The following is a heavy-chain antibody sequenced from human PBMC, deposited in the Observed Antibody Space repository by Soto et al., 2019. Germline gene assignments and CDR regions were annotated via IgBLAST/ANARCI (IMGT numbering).Heavy chain of an antibody. J-gene: IGHJ3*02. D-gene: IGHD2-15*01. Sequence: GGSLRLSCAASGFTFSSYSMNWVRQAPGKGLEWVSSISSSSSYIYYADSVKGRFTISRDNAKNSLYLQMNSLRAEDTAVYYCARDPDTLMLFDIWGQGTMVTVSS. V-gene: IGHV3-21*01. CDR3: ARDPDTLMLFDI. CDR2: ISSSSSYI. CDR1: GFTFSSYS.